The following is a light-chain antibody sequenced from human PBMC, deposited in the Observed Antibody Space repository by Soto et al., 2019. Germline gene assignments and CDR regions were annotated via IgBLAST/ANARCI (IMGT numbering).Light chain of an antibody. CDR2: EVS. J-gene: IGLJ3*02. CDR1: SSDVGGYNY. Sequence: QSVLTQPPSASGSPGQSVTISCTGTSSDVGGYNYVSWYQQHPGKAPKLMIYEVSKRPSAVPDRFSGSKSGNTASLTVSGLQAEDEADYYCSSYAGSNNLGVFGGGTKVTVL. CDR3: SSYAGSNNLGV. V-gene: IGLV2-8*01.